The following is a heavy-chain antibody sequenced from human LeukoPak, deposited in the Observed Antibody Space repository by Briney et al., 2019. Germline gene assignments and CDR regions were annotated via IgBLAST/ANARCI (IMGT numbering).Heavy chain of an antibody. J-gene: IGHJ4*02. CDR2: ISSSSSYI. CDR1: GFTFSDYY. D-gene: IGHD2-15*01. V-gene: IGHV3-11*06. Sequence: GGSLRLSCAASGFTFSDYYMSWIRQAPGKGLEWVSYISSSSSYIYYADSVKGRFTISRDNAKNSLYLQMNSLRAEDTAVYYCARGRPYCSGGSCSDSLDYWGQGTLVTVSS. CDR3: ARGRPYCSGGSCSDSLDY.